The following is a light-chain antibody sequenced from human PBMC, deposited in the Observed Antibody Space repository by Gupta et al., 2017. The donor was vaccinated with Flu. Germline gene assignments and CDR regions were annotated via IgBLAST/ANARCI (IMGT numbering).Light chain of an antibody. V-gene: IGLV3-21*02. J-gene: IGLJ3*02. CDR2: DNR. Sequence: YVLTQPPSVSVAPGLTATITCGGNNIGTKSVQWYQQKSGRAPVLVVYDNRDRPSGIPDRFSGSNSGNTATLTISRVEAGDEADYYCQLWDSRTDHWVFGGGTKVTVL. CDR3: QLWDSRTDHWV. CDR1: NIGTKS.